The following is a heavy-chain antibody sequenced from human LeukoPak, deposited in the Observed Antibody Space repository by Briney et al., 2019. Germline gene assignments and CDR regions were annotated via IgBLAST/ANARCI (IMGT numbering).Heavy chain of an antibody. V-gene: IGHV4-59*08. Sequence: PSETLSLTCTVSGGSISRYYWSWIRQPPGKGLEWIGYIYYSGSTNYNPSLKSRVTISVDTSKNQFSLKLSSVTAADTAVYYCARALLWFGQPFDPWGQGTLVTVSS. J-gene: IGHJ5*02. CDR3: ARALLWFGQPFDP. D-gene: IGHD3-10*01. CDR1: GGSISRYY. CDR2: IYYSGST.